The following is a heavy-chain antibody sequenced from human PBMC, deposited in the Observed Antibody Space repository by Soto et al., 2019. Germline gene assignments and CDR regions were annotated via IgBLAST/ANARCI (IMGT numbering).Heavy chain of an antibody. J-gene: IGHJ4*02. CDR3: AREGRGYNLVVFDS. V-gene: IGHV4-4*07. Sequence: XATLSLTVTVSGGSNTSGYWSWIRQPAGKGLEWIGRINTSGTKNYNLSFKSRVTMSVDTSKNQFSLHLSSVTAADTAVYYCAREGRGYNLVVFDSWGQGTPVTVSS. CDR1: GGSNTSGY. CDR2: INTSGTK. D-gene: IGHD5-12*01.